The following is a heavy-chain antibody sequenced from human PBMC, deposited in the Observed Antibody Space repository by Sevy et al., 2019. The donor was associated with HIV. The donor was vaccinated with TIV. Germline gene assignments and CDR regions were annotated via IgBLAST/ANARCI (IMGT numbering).Heavy chain of an antibody. CDR1: GGSISSSSYY. CDR2: IYYTGTT. CDR3: ARPMSERTYAMDV. J-gene: IGHJ6*02. V-gene: IGHV4-39*01. D-gene: IGHD3-10*02. Sequence: SETLSLTCTVSGGSISSSSYYWAWVRQPPGKGLEWVGNIYYTGTTSYNSSLKIRVTISVDRSQYLFSLQLTSVTAADTALYFCARPMSERTYAMDVWGQGITVTVSS.